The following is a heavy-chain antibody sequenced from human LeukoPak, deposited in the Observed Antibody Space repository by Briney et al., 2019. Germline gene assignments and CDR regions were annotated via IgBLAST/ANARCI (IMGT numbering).Heavy chain of an antibody. V-gene: IGHV3-21*06. D-gene: IGHD3-22*01. CDR1: GLTFSSFS. CDR3: ARLRRNSDKSGFYYYYDY. Sequence: GGSLRLSCAASGLTFSSFSFNWVRQGPGKGLEWVSSINTVASYIYYADSVKGRFTISRDNAKNSLYLQMNSLRAEDTGVYYCARLRRNSDKSGFYYYYDYWGQGALVTVSS. CDR2: INTVASYI. J-gene: IGHJ4*02.